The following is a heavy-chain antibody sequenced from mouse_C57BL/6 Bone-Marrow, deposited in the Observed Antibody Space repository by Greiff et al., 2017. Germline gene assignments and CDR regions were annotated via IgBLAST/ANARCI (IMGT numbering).Heavy chain of an antibody. D-gene: IGHD2-4*01. J-gene: IGHJ4*01. CDR3: ARSDYGGGMDY. V-gene: IGHV1-4*01. Sequence: QVQLKESGAELARPGASVKMSCKASGYTFTSYTMHWVKQRPGQGLEWIGYINPSSGYTKYNQKFKDKATLTADKSSSTAYMQLSSLTSEDSAVYYCARSDYGGGMDYWGQGTSVTVSS. CDR2: INPSSGYT. CDR1: GYTFTSYT.